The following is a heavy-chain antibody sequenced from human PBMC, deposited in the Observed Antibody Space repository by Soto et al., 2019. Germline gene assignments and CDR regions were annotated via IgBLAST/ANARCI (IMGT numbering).Heavy chain of an antibody. D-gene: IGHD2-15*01. Sequence: SETLSLTCTVSGGSISSYYWSWIRQPPGKGLEWIGYIYYSGSTNYNPSLKSRVTISVDTSKNQFSLKLSSVTAADTAVYYCARADCSGGSCYSYYYYGMDVWGQGTTVTVSS. CDR2: IYYSGST. CDR3: ARADCSGGSCYSYYYYGMDV. CDR1: GGSISSYY. V-gene: IGHV4-59*01. J-gene: IGHJ6*02.